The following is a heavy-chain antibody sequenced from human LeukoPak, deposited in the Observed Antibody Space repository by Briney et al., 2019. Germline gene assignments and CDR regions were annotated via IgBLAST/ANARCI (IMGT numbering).Heavy chain of an antibody. D-gene: IGHD3-10*01. V-gene: IGHV4-59*01. J-gene: IGHJ4*02. CDR1: GGSISSYY. CDR3: LRNRILWSY. CDR2: IYYSWST. Sequence: SETLSLTCTVSGGSISSYYWSWIRMPPGQGLELNGYIYYSWSTNYYPSLTIRVTISVTTAKNQFNLKLTSVTVADTAVSSFLRNRILWSYWGQGTLVTVSS.